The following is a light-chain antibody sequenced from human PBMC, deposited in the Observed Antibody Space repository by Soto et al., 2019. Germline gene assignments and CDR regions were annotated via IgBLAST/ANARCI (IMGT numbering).Light chain of an antibody. V-gene: IGLV2-14*01. J-gene: IGLJ1*01. Sequence: QSALTQPASVFGSPGQSITISCTGTGSDVGAGNHVSWYQQHPGKAPQLIIYEVTNRSSGLSYRFSASKSGNTASLTISGRQAQDEGDYFCCSYTTRSTLVFGTGTKVTVL. CDR2: EVT. CDR3: CSYTTRSTLV. CDR1: GSDVGAGNH.